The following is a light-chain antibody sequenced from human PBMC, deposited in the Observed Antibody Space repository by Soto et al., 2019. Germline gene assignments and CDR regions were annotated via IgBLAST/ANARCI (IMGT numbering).Light chain of an antibody. CDR1: QSVRSN. Sequence: EIMLTHSLVTLSASSGESATLSCRASQSVRSNLAWYQQKPGQAPRLLIYGASTRATGIPARFSGSGSGTEFTLSIGSLQSEDFAVYYCQQYNDWPPTFGQGTKVDIK. CDR3: QQYNDWPPT. CDR2: GAS. J-gene: IGKJ1*01. V-gene: IGKV3-15*01.